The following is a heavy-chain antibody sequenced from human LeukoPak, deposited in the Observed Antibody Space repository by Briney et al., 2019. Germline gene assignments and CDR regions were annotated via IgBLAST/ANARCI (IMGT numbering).Heavy chain of an antibody. V-gene: IGHV1-8*01. CDR2: MNPNSGNT. J-gene: IGHJ4*02. CDR3: ARTGTAEYSSTWYLDD. CDR1: GYTLTSYD. Sequence: ASVKVSCKASGYTLTSYDINWVRQATGQGLEWMGWMNPNSGNTGYAQKFQGRVTMTRNTSIRTAYMELSSLRSEDTAVYYCARTGTAEYSSTWYLDDWGQGTLVTVSS. D-gene: IGHD6-13*01.